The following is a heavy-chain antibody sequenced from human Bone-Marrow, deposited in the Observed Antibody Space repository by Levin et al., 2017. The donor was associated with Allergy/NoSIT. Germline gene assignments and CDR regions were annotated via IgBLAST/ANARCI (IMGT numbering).Heavy chain of an antibody. V-gene: IGHV4-34*01. CDR3: TGSSVAGLDY. J-gene: IGHJ4*02. CDR2: INHSGRT. D-gene: IGHD6-19*01. CDR1: GGSFSGYY. Sequence: PSETLSLTCAVYGGSFSGYYWSWIRQPPGKGLEWIGEINHSGRTNHNPSLKSRVTISVDTSKNQFSLKLSSVTAADTAVYYCTGSSVAGLDYWGQGTPVTVSS.